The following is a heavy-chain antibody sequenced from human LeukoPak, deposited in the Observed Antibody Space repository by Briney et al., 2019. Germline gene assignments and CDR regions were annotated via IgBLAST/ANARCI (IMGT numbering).Heavy chain of an antibody. CDR3: AKDTETWIRLWSPVYFDY. V-gene: IGHV3-30*02. CDR1: GFTFSSYG. D-gene: IGHD5-18*01. Sequence: GGSLRLSCAASGFTFSSYGMHWVRQAPGKGLEWVAFIRYDGSNKYYADSVKGRFTISRDNSKNTLYLQMNSLRAEDTAVYYCAKDTETWIRLWSPVYFDYWGQGTLVTVSS. J-gene: IGHJ4*02. CDR2: IRYDGSNK.